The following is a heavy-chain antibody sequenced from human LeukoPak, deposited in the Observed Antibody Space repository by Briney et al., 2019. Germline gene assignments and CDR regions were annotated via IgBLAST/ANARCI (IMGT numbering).Heavy chain of an antibody. J-gene: IGHJ3*02. D-gene: IGHD6-13*01. V-gene: IGHV5-51*01. Sequence: GESLQISCKGSGYSFTSYWIGWVRQMPGKGLEWMGIIYPGDSDTRYSPSFQGQVTISADKSISTAYLQWSSLKASDTAMYYCASQPGYSSSSVAFDIWGQGTMVTVSS. CDR2: IYPGDSDT. CDR3: ASQPGYSSSSVAFDI. CDR1: GYSFTSYW.